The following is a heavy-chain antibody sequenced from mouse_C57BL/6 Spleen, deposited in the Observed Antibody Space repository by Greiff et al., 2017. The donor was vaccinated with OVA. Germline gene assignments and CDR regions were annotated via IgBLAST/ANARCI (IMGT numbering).Heavy chain of an antibody. V-gene: IGHV3-6*01. D-gene: IGHD1-1*01. J-gene: IGHJ3*01. CDR2: ISYDGSN. CDR3: AEYGSSFAWFAY. CDR1: GYSITSGYY. Sequence: VQLQQSGPGLVKPSQSLSLTCSVTGYSITSGYYWNWIRQFPGNKLEWMGYISYDGSNNYNPSLKNRISITRDTSKNQFFLKLNSVTTEDTATYYCAEYGSSFAWFAYWGQGTLVTVSA.